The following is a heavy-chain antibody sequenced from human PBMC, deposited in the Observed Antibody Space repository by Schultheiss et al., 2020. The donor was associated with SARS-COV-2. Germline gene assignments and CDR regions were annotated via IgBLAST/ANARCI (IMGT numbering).Heavy chain of an antibody. CDR2: IGTAGDT. V-gene: IGHV3-13*01. J-gene: IGHJ4*02. Sequence: GGSLRLSCAASGFTFSSYWMSWVRQAPGKGLEWVSAIGTAGDTYYPGSVKGRFTISRENAKNTLYLQMNSLRAEDTAVYYCARAADIGSNSYFDYWGQGTLVTVSS. CDR3: ARAADIGSNSYFDY. D-gene: IGHD3-3*01. CDR1: GFTFSSYW.